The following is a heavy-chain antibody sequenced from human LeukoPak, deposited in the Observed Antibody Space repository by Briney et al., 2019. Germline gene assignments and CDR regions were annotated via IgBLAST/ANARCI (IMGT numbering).Heavy chain of an antibody. Sequence: GESLNISCKGSGYTFTNYWIGWVRQMPGKGLECMGVIYPGGSNTIYSPSFQGQVTISADKSISTAYLQWSSLMASDTAMYYCARHPDKNHYDDGGPDAFDIWGQGTIVTVSS. D-gene: IGHD3-22*01. CDR1: GYTFTNYW. CDR2: IYPGGSNT. V-gene: IGHV5-51*01. J-gene: IGHJ3*02. CDR3: ARHPDKNHYDDGGPDAFDI.